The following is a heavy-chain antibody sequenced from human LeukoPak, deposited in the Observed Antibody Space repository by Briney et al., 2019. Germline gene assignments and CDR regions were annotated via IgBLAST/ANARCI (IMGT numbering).Heavy chain of an antibody. CDR3: ARFVVVTANKYYFDY. Sequence: GGSLRLSCAASGFTFDDYAMSWVRQAPGKGLEWVSGINWNGGSTGYADSVKGRFTSSRDNAKNSLYLQMSSLRAEDTALYYCARFVVVTANKYYFDYWGQGTLVTVSS. J-gene: IGHJ4*02. CDR1: GFTFDDYA. CDR2: INWNGGST. V-gene: IGHV3-20*04. D-gene: IGHD2-21*02.